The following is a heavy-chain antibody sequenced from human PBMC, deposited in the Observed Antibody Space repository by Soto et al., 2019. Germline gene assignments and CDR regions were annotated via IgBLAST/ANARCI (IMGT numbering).Heavy chain of an antibody. CDR3: AKGDSSWVSWFDP. V-gene: IGHV1-2*06. D-gene: IGHD6-19*01. CDR1: GYTFTAQY. Sequence: GSVKESCKASGYTFTAQYLHWVRKAPGEGLEWMGRINPTTGATRYAQKFQGRVTMTRDTSMSTAYLEVRSLRPDDTAVYYCAKGDSSWVSWFDPWGQGTMVTVSS. CDR2: INPTTGAT. J-gene: IGHJ5*02.